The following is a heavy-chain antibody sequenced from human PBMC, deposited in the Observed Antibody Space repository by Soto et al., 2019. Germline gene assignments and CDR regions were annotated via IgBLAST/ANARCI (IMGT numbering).Heavy chain of an antibody. CDR1: GFTISSHW. Sequence: EVQLVESGGGLAQPGGSLRLSCAASGFTISSHWMHWVRRAPGKGLVWVSRINGDGSSISYADSVKGRFTISRDNAKNMLNLQMNSLRGEDTAVYFGAREVAPGCLPPSSLMDVWGQGTTVTVSS. V-gene: IGHV3-74*01. D-gene: IGHD2-2*01. CDR2: INGDGSSI. J-gene: IGHJ6*02. CDR3: AREVAPGCLPPSSLMDV.